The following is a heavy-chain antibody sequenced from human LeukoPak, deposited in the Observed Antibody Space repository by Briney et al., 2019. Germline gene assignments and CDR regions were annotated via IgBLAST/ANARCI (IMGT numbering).Heavy chain of an antibody. Sequence: GGSLRLSCAASGFTFRSYNMNWVRQAPGKGLEWVSVIYSGGSTYYADSVKGRFTISRDNSKNTLYLQMNSLRAEDTAVYYCASMESFMDGIDYWGQGTLVTVSS. CDR2: IYSGGST. D-gene: IGHD3/OR15-3a*01. J-gene: IGHJ4*02. CDR3: ASMESFMDGIDY. CDR1: GFTFRSYN. V-gene: IGHV3-66*01.